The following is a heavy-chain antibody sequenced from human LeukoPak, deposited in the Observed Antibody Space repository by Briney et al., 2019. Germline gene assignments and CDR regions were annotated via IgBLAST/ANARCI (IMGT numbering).Heavy chain of an antibody. V-gene: IGHV3-23*01. J-gene: IGHJ4*02. CDR3: AKDLSHHYYDSSGYLGD. Sequence: GGSLRLSCAASGFTFSSYAMSWVRQAPGRGLEWVSAISGSGGSTYYADSVKGRFTISGDNSKNTLYLQMNSLRAEDTAVYYCAKDLSHHYYDSSGYLGDWGQGTLVTVSS. D-gene: IGHD3-22*01. CDR1: GFTFSSYA. CDR2: ISGSGGST.